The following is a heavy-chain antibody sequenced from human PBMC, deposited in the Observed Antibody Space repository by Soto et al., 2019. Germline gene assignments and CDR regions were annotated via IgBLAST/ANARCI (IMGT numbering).Heavy chain of an antibody. CDR1: GGTFSSYS. Sequence: QVQLVQSGAEVKKPGSSVKVSCKSSGGTFSSYSINWVRQAPGQGLEWMGEIIPIFGTANYAQKFQGRDTITADEATSTAYLEMSRMRSDDTAVYYCARDGGRHAGGIDYRGQGTLVTV. CDR3: ARDGGRHAGGIDY. V-gene: IGHV1-69*01. J-gene: IGHJ4*02. CDR2: IIPIFGTA. D-gene: IGHD1-26*01.